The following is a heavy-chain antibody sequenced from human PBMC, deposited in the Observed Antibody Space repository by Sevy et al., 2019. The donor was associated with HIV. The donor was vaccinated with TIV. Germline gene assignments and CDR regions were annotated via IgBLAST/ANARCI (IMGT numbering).Heavy chain of an antibody. CDR3: AGERVYCSGGSCKPGGWFDP. J-gene: IGHJ5*02. V-gene: IGHV1-2*02. CDR2: INPNSGGT. D-gene: IGHD2-15*01. CDR1: GYTFTGYY. Sequence: ASVKVSCKASGYTFTGYYMHWVRQAPGQGLEWMGWINPNSGGTNYAQKFRGRVTMTRETSISTAYMELSRLRSDDTAVDYCAGERVYCSGGSCKPGGWFDPWGQGTLVTVSS.